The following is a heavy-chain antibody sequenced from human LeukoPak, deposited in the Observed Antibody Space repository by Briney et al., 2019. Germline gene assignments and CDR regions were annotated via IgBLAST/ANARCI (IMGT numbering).Heavy chain of an antibody. Sequence: RPGGSLRLSCAASGFTFSSYEMNWVRQAPGKGLEWVSYISNGDGTIKHADSVKGRFTISRDNAKNSLYLQMNSLRVEDTALYYCARVGYSRSWHSGSAFDIWGQGTMVTVSS. D-gene: IGHD6-13*01. CDR2: ISNGDGTI. J-gene: IGHJ3*02. V-gene: IGHV3-48*03. CDR1: GFTFSSYE. CDR3: ARVGYSRSWHSGSAFDI.